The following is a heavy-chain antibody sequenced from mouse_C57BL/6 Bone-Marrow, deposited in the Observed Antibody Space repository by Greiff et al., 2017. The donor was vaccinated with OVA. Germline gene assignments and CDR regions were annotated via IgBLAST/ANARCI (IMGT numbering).Heavy chain of an antibody. V-gene: IGHV1-81*01. CDR3: ARSGSNWYFDV. CDR1: GYTFTSYG. D-gene: IGHD3-1*01. J-gene: IGHJ1*03. Sequence: QVQLQQSGAELARPGASVNLSCKASGYTFTSYGISWVKQRTGQGLEWIGEIYPRSGNTYYNEKFKGKATLTADKSSSTAYMELRSLTSEDSAVYFCARSGSNWYFDVWGTGTTVTVSS. CDR2: IYPRSGNT.